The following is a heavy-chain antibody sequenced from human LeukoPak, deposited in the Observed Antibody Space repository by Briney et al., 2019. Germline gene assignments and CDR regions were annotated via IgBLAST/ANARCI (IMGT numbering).Heavy chain of an antibody. J-gene: IGHJ4*02. D-gene: IGHD2-21*02. CDR3: ARVPPYCGGDCYVDY. CDR1: GFTVSSNY. CDR2: IKQDGSEK. V-gene: IGHV3-7*01. Sequence: GGSLRLSCAASGFTVSSNYMSWVRQAPGKGLEWVANIKQDGSEKYYVDSVKGRFTISRDNAKNSLYLQMNSLRAEDTAVYYCARVPPYCGGDCYVDYWGQGTLVTVSS.